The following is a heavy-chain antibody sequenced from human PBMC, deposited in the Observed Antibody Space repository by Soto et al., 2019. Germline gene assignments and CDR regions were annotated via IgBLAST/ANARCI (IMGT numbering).Heavy chain of an antibody. CDR3: WDFYGSSGSNAFHI. V-gene: IGHV1-69*13. Sequence: GASVKVSCKASGGTFSSYAISWVRQAPGQGLEWMGGIIPIFGTANYAQKFQRRVTITADESTSTAYMELSSLRSEDTAVYYCWDFYGSSGSNAFHIWGQGTMVTVSS. D-gene: IGHD3-22*01. CDR2: IIPIFGTA. CDR1: GGTFSSYA. J-gene: IGHJ3*02.